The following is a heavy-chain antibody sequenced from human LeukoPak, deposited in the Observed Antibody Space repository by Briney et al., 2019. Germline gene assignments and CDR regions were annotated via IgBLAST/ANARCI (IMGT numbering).Heavy chain of an antibody. CDR3: AREQIGITIFGLAPFDY. CDR1: GFTFSSYG. V-gene: IGHV3-30*02. CDR2: IRSDGSNK. Sequence: GGSLRLSCAASGFTFSSYGMHWVRQAPGKGLEWVAFIRSDGSNKYYADSVKGRFTFSRDNSKNTLYLQMNSLRAEDTAVYYCAREQIGITIFGLAPFDYWGQGTPVTVSS. J-gene: IGHJ4*02. D-gene: IGHD3-3*01.